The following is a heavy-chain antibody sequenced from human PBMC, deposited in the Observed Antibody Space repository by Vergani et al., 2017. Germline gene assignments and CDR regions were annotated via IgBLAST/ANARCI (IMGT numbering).Heavy chain of an antibody. CDR3: ARCFRDEGMIYGGTVENWFDP. CDR2: IYYSENK. Sequence: QLQLQESGPGLVKPSETLSLTCTVSGGSTTYGAFYWGWIRQSPGKGLEWIGSIYYSENKFYNPSLESRVTLSIDTTKNHFSLKLKSVPAADTAVYYCARCFRDEGMIYGGTVENWFDPWGKGTLVTVSS. J-gene: IGHJ5*02. V-gene: IGHV4-39*01. CDR1: GGSTTYGAFY. D-gene: IGHD3-22*01.